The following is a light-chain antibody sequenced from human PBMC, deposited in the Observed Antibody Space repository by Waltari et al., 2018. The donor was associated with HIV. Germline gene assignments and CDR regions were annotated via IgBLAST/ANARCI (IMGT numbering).Light chain of an antibody. V-gene: IGLV2-14*01. CDR2: EVS. J-gene: IGLJ1*01. CDR1: SSDVVGYHY. Sequence: QSALTQPASVSGSPGQSITIPCTGTSSDVVGYHYVSWYQQHPGTAPKLMIYEVSNRPSGVSNRFSGSKSGNTASLTISGLQAEDEADYYCSSYTSSSTLSYVFGTGTKVTVL. CDR3: SSYTSSSTLSYV.